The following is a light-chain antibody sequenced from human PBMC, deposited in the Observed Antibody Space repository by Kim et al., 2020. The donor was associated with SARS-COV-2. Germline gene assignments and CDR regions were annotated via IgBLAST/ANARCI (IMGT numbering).Light chain of an antibody. CDR3: QQSYSNPWT. CDR2: AAS. CDR1: QRISSY. V-gene: IGKV1-39*01. Sequence: ASVGDRVTITCRASQRISSYLNWYQQKPGKAPKLLIYAASSLQSGAPSRFSGSGSGTDFTLTISSLQPEDFGTYYCQQSYSNPWTFGQGTKVDIK. J-gene: IGKJ1*01.